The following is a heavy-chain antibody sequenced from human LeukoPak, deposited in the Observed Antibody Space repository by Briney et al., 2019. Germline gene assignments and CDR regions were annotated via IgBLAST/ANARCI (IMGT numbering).Heavy chain of an antibody. J-gene: IGHJ4*02. CDR1: GFTFSNHW. Sequence: AGGSLSLSCAASGFTFSNHWLIWVPQAPGRGLMWVAGIKQDGSEKQYVGSVRGRFTISRDNANNLMDLQMNSLTAEDTAVYYGAKDIHYFQSDYWGQGTLVTVSS. CDR3: AKDIHYFQSDY. D-gene: IGHD3-10*01. V-gene: IGHV3-7*01. CDR2: IKQDGSEK.